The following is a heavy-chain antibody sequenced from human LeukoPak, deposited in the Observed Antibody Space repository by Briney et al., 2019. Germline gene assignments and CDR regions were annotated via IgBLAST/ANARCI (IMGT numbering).Heavy chain of an antibody. V-gene: IGHV5-51*01. CDR1: GYSFTSYW. J-gene: IGHJ1*01. CDR2: IYPGDSDT. CDR3: ARGRDYSNSGPYYTRPSPLQH. D-gene: IGHD3-22*01. Sequence: GESLKISCRGSGYSFTSYWIGWERQMPGKGLEWMGIIYPGDSDTRYSPSFQGQVTISADKSLTTAYLQWSSLRASDTAMYYCARGRDYSNSGPYYTRPSPLQHWGQGTLVTVSS.